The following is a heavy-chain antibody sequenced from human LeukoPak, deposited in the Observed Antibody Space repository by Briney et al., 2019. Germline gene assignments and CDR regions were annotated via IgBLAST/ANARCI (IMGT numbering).Heavy chain of an antibody. CDR1: GYTFARYW. CDR2: VYPGDSVT. J-gene: IGHJ4*02. D-gene: IGHD3-22*01. V-gene: IGHV5-51*01. Sequence: GESLKISCKGSGYTFARYWIGWVRQMPGKGLEYMGIVYPGDSVTRYSPSFQGQVTISVDKSISTAYLQWNSLKASDAAMYYCARLTYYYDSRGYQEAGRFDYWGQGALVTVSS. CDR3: ARLTYYYDSRGYQEAGRFDY.